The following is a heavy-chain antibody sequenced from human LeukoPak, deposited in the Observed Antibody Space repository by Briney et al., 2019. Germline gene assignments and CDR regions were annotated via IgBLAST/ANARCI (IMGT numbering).Heavy chain of an antibody. CDR2: IYYSGST. J-gene: IGHJ3*02. V-gene: IGHV4-59*01. D-gene: IGHD3-9*01. CDR3: ARGFDFRDAFDI. Sequence: SETLSLTCTVSGGSISSDYWSWIRQPPGKGLEWIGYIYYSGSTNYNPSLKSRVTISVDTSKNQFSLKLSSVTAADTAVYYCARGFDFRDAFDIWGQGTMVTVSS. CDR1: GGSISSDY.